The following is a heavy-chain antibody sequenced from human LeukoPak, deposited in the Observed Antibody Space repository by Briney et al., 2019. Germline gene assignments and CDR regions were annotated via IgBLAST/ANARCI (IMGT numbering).Heavy chain of an antibody. J-gene: IGHJ4*02. CDR3: ARAPAPRHCTSTSCPRGPFDY. CDR1: GFTFSTYS. D-gene: IGHD2-2*01. Sequence: GGSLRLSCAASGFTFSTYSMNWARQAPGKGLEWVSYISAGGSTIYYADSVQGRFTISRDNAKSSLSLQMSSLTAEDTALYYCARAPAPRHCTSTSCPRGPFDYWGQGTLVTVSS. V-gene: IGHV3-48*01. CDR2: ISAGGSTI.